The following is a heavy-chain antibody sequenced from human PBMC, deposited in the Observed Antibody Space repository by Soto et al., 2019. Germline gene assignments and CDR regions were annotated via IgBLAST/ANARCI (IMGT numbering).Heavy chain of an antibody. J-gene: IGHJ4*02. V-gene: IGHV4-34*01. Sequence: QVQLQQWGAGLLKPSETLSLTCAVYGGSFSGYYWSWIRKPPGKGLEWIGEINHSGSTNYNPSLKSRVTISVDTSKNQFSLKLSSVTAADTAVYYCARSGVVVIRAFDYWGQGTLVTVSS. CDR2: INHSGST. D-gene: IGHD3-22*01. CDR1: GGSFSGYY. CDR3: ARSGVVVIRAFDY.